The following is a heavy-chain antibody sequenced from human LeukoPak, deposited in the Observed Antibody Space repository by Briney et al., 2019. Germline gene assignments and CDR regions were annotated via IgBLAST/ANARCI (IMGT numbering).Heavy chain of an antibody. V-gene: IGHV4-34*01. CDR3: ARPGEQQLTYYYYYYMDV. J-gene: IGHJ6*03. CDR2: INHSGST. D-gene: IGHD6-13*01. CDR1: GGSFSGYY. Sequence: KPSETLSLTCAVYGGSFSGYYWSWIRQPPGKGLEWIGEINHSGSTNYNPSLKSRVTISVDTSKNQFSLKLSSVTAADTAVYYCARPGEQQLTYYYYYYMDVWGKGTTVTVSS.